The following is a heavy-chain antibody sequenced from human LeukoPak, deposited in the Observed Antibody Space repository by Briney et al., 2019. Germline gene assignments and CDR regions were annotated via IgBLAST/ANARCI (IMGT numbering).Heavy chain of an antibody. J-gene: IGHJ5*02. CDR2: IYYSGSA. D-gene: IGHD2-2*01. Sequence: SETLSLTCTVSGGSISSGDYYWSWIRQPPRKGLEWIGYIYYSGSAYYNPSLKSRVTISVDTSKNQFSLKLSSVTAADTAVYYCNRVVAAAMHLDWFDPWGQGTLVTVSS. V-gene: IGHV4-30-4*01. CDR3: NRVVAAAMHLDWFDP. CDR1: GGSISSGDYY.